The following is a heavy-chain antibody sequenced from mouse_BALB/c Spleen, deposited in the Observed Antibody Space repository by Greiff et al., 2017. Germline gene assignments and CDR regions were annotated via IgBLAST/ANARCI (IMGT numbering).Heavy chain of an antibody. Sequence: EVMLVESGGGLVKPGGSLKLSCAASGFTFSSYAMSWVRQSPEKRLEWVAEISSGGSYTYYPDTVTGRFTISRDNAKNTLYLEMSSLRSEDTAMYYCARYYGNYRRGYWYFDVWGAGTTVTVSS. CDR1: GFTFSSYA. CDR3: ARYYGNYRRGYWYFDV. D-gene: IGHD2-1*01. V-gene: IGHV5-9-4*01. J-gene: IGHJ1*01. CDR2: ISSGGSYT.